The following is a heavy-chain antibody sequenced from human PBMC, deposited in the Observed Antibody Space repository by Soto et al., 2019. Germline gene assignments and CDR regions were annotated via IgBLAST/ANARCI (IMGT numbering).Heavy chain of an antibody. V-gene: IGHV4-59*01. CDR3: ARVRLWFGHREYYFDY. J-gene: IGHJ4*02. D-gene: IGHD3-10*01. Sequence: SETLSLTCTVSGGSISSYYCSWIRQPPGKGLEWIGYIYYSGSTNYNPSLKSRVTISVDTSKNQFSLKLSSVTATDTAVYYCARVRLWFGHREYYFDYWGQRTLVTVSS. CDR1: GGSISSYY. CDR2: IYYSGST.